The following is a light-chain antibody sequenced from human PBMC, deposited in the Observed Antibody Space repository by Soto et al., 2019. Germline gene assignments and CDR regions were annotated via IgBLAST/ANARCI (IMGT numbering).Light chain of an antibody. Sequence: EIVMTQSPATLSVSPGERVTLSCRALESLSTYLAWYQQKPGPAPRLLIYGASTKATGIRARFNGSGSATDFTLTLSILHSEDFEVYDCQSYNDWALTFGQGTKLEI. V-gene: IGKV3-15*01. J-gene: IGKJ2*01. CDR3: QSYNDWALT. CDR2: GAS. CDR1: ESLSTY.